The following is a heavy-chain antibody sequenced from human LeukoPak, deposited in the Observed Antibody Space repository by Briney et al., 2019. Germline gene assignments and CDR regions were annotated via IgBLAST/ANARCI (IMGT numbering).Heavy chain of an antibody. Sequence: PGGSLRLSCAASGFTFSSYAMSWVRQAPGKGLEWVPAISGSGGSTYYADSVKGRFTISRDNSKNTLYLQMNSLRAEDTAVYYCARTFASYYYDSSGYQLPGHVYYFDYWGQGTLVTVSS. V-gene: IGHV3-23*01. CDR3: ARTFASYYYDSSGYQLPGHVYYFDY. D-gene: IGHD3-22*01. CDR1: GFTFSSYA. CDR2: ISGSGGST. J-gene: IGHJ4*02.